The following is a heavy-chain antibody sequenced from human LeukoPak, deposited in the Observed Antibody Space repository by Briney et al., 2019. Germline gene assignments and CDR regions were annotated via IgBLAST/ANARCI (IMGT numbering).Heavy chain of an antibody. J-gene: IGHJ6*02. CDR3: AVPPPSFYGMDV. Sequence: GGSLRLSCAASGFTFSTYSMNWVRQAPGKGLEWVSSISSGSSYIYYADSVKGRFTISRDNAKNSLYLQMNSLRAEDTAVYYCAVPPPSFYGMDVWGQGTTVTVSS. CDR2: ISSGSSYI. D-gene: IGHD6-6*01. CDR1: GFTFSTYS. V-gene: IGHV3-21*01.